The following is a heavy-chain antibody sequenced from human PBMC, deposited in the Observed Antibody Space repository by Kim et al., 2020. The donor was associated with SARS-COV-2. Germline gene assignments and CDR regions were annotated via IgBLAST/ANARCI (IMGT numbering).Heavy chain of an antibody. CDR1: GCSVSDHY. CDR3: AREDPSYGAFDY. J-gene: IGHJ4*02. CDR2: ISRGSNSDT. D-gene: IGHD1-26*01. V-gene: IGHV3-11*05. Sequence: GGSLRLSCAASGCSVSDHYMSWIRQAPGKGLEWISFISRGSNSDTGYADAVRGRFSISRDNAKNSVFLQMNDLRADDTAIYYCAREDPSYGAFDYWGQGVLVTVSS.